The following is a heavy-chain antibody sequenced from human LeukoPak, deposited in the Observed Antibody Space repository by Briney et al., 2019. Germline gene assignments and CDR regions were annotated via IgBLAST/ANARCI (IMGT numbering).Heavy chain of an antibody. CDR1: GFTVSSNY. V-gene: IGHV3-66*01. J-gene: IGHJ5*02. CDR3: ARDREGTWFDP. D-gene: IGHD3-10*01. CDR2: IYSGGST. Sequence: GGSLRLSCAASGFTVSSNYMSWVRQAPEKGLEWVSVIYSGGSTYYADSVKGRFTISRDNSKNTLYLQMNSLRAEDTAVYYCARDREGTWFDPWGQGTLVTVSS.